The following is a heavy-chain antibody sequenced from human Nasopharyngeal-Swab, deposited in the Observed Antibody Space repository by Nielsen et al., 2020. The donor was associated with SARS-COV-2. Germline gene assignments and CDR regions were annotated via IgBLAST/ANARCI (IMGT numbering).Heavy chain of an antibody. V-gene: IGHV3-74*01. J-gene: IGHJ6*02. CDR2: INSDGSTT. CDR3: SRESRLHCYYYYYGMDV. Sequence: WIRQPPGKGLVWVSRINSDGSTTNYADSVKGRFTITRDNAKNSLYLQMNSLIAEDTAVYYCSRESRLHCYYYYYGMDVWGQGTTVTVSS. D-gene: IGHD2-21*02.